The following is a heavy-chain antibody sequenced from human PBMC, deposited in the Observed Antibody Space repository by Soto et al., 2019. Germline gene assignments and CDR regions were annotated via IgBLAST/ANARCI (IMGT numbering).Heavy chain of an antibody. Sequence: PGGSLRLSCEGSGFIFSNNGMHWVRQAPGKGLEWVAFMSYDGSSKFVSDSVKGRFTISRDNSKNTLFLHMNNVRLEDTAMYYCAIVRVADSPLDQWCQGNMVTVSS. CDR1: GFIFSNNG. CDR3: AIVRVADSPLDQ. J-gene: IGHJ4*02. D-gene: IGHD3-10*02. CDR2: MSYDGSSK. V-gene: IGHV3-30*06.